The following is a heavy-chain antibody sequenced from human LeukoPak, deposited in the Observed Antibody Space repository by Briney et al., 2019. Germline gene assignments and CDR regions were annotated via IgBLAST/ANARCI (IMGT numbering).Heavy chain of an antibody. V-gene: IGHV4-59*01. D-gene: IGHD1-26*01. CDR2: IYYSGST. Sequence: KPSETLSLTCTVSGGSISSYYWSWIRQPPGKGLEWIGYIYYSGSTNYNPSLKSRVTISVDTSKNQFSLKLSSVTAADTAVYYCARVLFIRGAYYFDYWGQGTLVTVSS. CDR3: ARVLFIRGAYYFDY. J-gene: IGHJ4*02. CDR1: GGSISSYY.